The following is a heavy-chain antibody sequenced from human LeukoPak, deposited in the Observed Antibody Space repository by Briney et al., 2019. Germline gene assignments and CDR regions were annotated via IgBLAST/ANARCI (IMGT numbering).Heavy chain of an antibody. D-gene: IGHD3-10*01. CDR1: GGSISSDDYY. V-gene: IGHV4-30-4*01. J-gene: IGHJ5*02. Sequence: PSETLSLTCTVSGGSISSDDYYWSWIRQPPGKGLEWIGYIYYSGSTYYNPSLKSRVTISVDTSKNQFSLKLSSVTAADTAVYYCARNFYYYGSGSYYGWFDPWGQGTLVTVSS. CDR2: IYYSGST. CDR3: ARNFYYYGSGSYYGWFDP.